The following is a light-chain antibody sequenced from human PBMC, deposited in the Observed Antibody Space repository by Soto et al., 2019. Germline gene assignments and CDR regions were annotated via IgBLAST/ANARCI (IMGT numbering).Light chain of an antibody. CDR3: QQSYSTPPT. CDR1: QSIGRN. V-gene: IGKV1-39*01. Sequence: DIQITQSPASLSASVGDRVTISCRASQSIGRNLNWYQQKPGKAPTLLMFTSSNLQSGVPSRFSVSGSGTDFILTISSLKPEDFATYYCQQSYSTPPTFGQGTKVDI. CDR2: TSS. J-gene: IGKJ1*01.